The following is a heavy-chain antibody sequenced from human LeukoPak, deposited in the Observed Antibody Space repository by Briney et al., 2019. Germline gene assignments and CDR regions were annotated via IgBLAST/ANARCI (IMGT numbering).Heavy chain of an antibody. D-gene: IGHD1-26*01. J-gene: IGHJ4*02. CDR2: IYTSGST. Sequence: SETLSLTCTVSGGSISSYYWSWIRQPAGKGLEWIGRIYTSGSTNYNPSLKSRVTMSVDTSKNQFSLKLSSVTAADTAVYYCARDTGVEWELPYYFDYWGQGTLVTVSS. CDR3: ARDTGVEWELPYYFDY. V-gene: IGHV4-4*07. CDR1: GGSISSYY.